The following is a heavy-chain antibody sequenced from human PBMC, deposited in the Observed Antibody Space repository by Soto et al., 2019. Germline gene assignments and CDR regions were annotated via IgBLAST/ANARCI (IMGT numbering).Heavy chain of an antibody. Sequence: GASVKVSCKVSGYTLTELSMHWVRQAPGKGLEWMGGFDPEDGETIYAQKFQGRVTMTEDTSTDTAYMELSSLRSEDTAVYYCATLSSGFRWGELLYPADSGGRETLVPFSS. CDR3: ATLSSGFRWGELLYPADS. CDR1: GYTLTELS. D-gene: IGHD3-10*01. CDR2: FDPEDGET. V-gene: IGHV1-24*01. J-gene: IGHJ4*02.